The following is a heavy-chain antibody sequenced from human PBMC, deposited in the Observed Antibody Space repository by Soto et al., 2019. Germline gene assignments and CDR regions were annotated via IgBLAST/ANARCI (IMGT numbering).Heavy chain of an antibody. Sequence: PGGSLRLSCAASGFSFTGYGMHWVRQAPGKGLEWVSVISYDGSKKYYADSMEGRFTISRDNSKNTLYLQINSLRADDTAVYYCAKGTEPMTSSGWLDNWGQGTLVTVSS. V-gene: IGHV3-30*18. CDR3: AKGTEPMTSSGWLDN. CDR2: ISYDGSKK. J-gene: IGHJ4*02. D-gene: IGHD6-19*01. CDR1: GFSFTGYG.